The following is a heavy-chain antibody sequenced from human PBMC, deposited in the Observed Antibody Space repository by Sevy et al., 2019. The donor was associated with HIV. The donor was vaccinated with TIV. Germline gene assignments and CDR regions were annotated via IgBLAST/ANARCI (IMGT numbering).Heavy chain of an antibody. CDR1: GFTFGDYA. D-gene: IGHD3-16*01. CDR3: ARGRGAKSIFNY. CDR2: LKSKAYGGTI. J-gene: IGHJ4*02. V-gene: IGHV3-49*04. Sequence: GGSLRLSCTASGFTFGDYAMSWVRQAPGKGLEWVAFLKSKAYGGTIDHAAAVKGRFTISRDDSISIAYLQMTDLKARDTAFYFCARGRGAKSIFNYWGGGVRVAASS.